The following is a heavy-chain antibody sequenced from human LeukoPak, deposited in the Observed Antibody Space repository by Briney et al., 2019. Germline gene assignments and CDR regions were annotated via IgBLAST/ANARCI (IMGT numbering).Heavy chain of an antibody. Sequence: PSETLSLTCAVYGGSFSGYHFSWIRQPPGKGLEWIGSIYYSGSTYYNPSLKSRVTISVDTSKNQFSLKLSSVTAADTAVYYCATEHSGWYPPTRPFDYWGQGTLVTVSS. CDR1: GGSFSGYH. CDR2: IYYSGST. D-gene: IGHD6-19*01. V-gene: IGHV4-34*01. CDR3: ATEHSGWYPPTRPFDY. J-gene: IGHJ4*02.